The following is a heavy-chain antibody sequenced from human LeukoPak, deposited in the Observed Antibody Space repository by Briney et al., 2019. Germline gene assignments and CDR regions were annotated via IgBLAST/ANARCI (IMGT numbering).Heavy chain of an antibody. CDR3: ARVSIQYSSSSGLGY. D-gene: IGHD6-6*01. CDR1: GFTFSSYA. V-gene: IGHV3-23*01. J-gene: IGHJ4*02. Sequence: GGSLRLSCAASGFTFSSYAMSWVRQAPGKGLEWVSAISGSGGSTYYADSVKGRFTISRDNAKNSLYLQMNSLRAEDTAVYYCARVSIQYSSSSGLGYWGQGTLVTVSS. CDR2: ISGSGGST.